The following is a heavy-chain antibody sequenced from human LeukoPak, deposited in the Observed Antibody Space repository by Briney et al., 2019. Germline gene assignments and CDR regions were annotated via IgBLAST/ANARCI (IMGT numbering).Heavy chain of an antibody. Sequence: SETLSLTCTVSGGSVSSGSYYWSWIRQPPGKGLEWIGYIYYSGSTNYNPSLKSRVTISVDTSKNQFSLKLSSVTAADTAVYYCARGPSGRHLVDYWGQGTLVTVSS. CDR2: IYYSGST. D-gene: IGHD6-19*01. V-gene: IGHV4-61*01. CDR1: GGSVSSGSYY. CDR3: ARGPSGRHLVDY. J-gene: IGHJ4*02.